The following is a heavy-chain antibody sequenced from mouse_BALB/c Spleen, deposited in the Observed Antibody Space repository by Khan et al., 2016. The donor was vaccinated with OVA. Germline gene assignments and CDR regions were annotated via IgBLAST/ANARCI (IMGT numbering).Heavy chain of an antibody. CDR1: GYSITSDYA. V-gene: IGHV3-2*02. J-gene: IGHJ3*01. Sequence: EVKLLESGPDLVKPSQSLSLTCTVTGYSITSDYAWNWIRQFPGNKLEWMGYINYSGGTSYLPSLKSRISITRDTSKNQFFLQLNSVTTEDSATYYCARWFAYWGQGTLVTVS. CDR2: INYSGGT. CDR3: ARWFAY.